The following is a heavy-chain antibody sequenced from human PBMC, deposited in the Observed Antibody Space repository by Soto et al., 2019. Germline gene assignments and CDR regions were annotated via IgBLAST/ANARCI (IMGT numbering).Heavy chain of an antibody. CDR3: ARGGGIVVVTAPYDH. J-gene: IGHJ4*02. V-gene: IGHV3-30*03. CDR1: GFMFNYYG. D-gene: IGHD2-21*02. Sequence: PGGSLRRSCAASGFMFNYYGMHWVRQAPGKGLEWVTAISYDGTNEYYADSVKGRFTISRDNSKYTLDLQMNSLRPEDTAVYYCARGGGIVVVTAPYDHWGQGTLVTVSS. CDR2: ISYDGTNE.